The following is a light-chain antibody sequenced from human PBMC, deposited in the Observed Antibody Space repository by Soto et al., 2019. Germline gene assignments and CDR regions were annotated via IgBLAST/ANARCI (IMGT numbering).Light chain of an antibody. V-gene: IGKV3-15*01. Sequence: EIVMTQSPATLSVSPGERATLSCRASQSVSSNLAWYPQKPGQAPRLLIYDASTRATGIPARFSGSESGTEFTLTISSLQSEDFAVYYCQQYNNWPRTFGQGTKVEIK. CDR3: QQYNNWPRT. CDR1: QSVSSN. J-gene: IGKJ1*01. CDR2: DAS.